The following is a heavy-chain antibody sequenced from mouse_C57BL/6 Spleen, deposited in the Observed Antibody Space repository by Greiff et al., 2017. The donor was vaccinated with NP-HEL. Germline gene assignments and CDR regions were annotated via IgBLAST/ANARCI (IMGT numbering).Heavy chain of an antibody. CDR2: ISSGSSTI. CDR3: ARFYGSSYHAMDY. J-gene: IGHJ4*01. D-gene: IGHD1-1*01. Sequence: EVKVVESGGGLVKPGGSLKLSCAASGFTFSDYGMHWVRQAPEKGLEWVAYISSGSSTIYYADTVKGRFTISRDNAKNTLFLQRTSLWSEDTSMYYCARFYGSSYHAMDYWGQGTSVTVSS. V-gene: IGHV5-17*01. CDR1: GFTFSDYG.